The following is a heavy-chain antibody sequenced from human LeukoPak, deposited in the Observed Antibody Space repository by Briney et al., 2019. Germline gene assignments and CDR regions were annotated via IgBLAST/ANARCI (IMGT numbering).Heavy chain of an antibody. J-gene: IGHJ4*02. CDR2: MNPNSGNT. CDR3: ARNVDTAMVTWED. V-gene: IGHV1-8*03. D-gene: IGHD5-18*01. CDR1: GYTFTSYD. Sequence: VASVKVSCKASGYTFTSYDINWVRQATGQGLEWMGWMNPNSGNTGYAQKFQGRVTITRNTSISTAYMELSSLKSDDTAVYYCARNVDTAMVTWEDWGQGTLVTVSS.